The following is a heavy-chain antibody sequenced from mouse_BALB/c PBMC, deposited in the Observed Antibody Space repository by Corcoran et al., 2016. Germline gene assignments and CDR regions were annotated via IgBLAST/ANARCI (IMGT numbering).Heavy chain of an antibody. V-gene: IGHV9-3-1*01. Sequence: QIQWVQSGPELKKPGETVKISCKASGYTFTNFGMNWVKQAPGKGLKWMGWINTYTGEPTYADDFKGRFAFSLETSASTAYLQINNLKNEDTATYFCAREPRAMDYWGQGTSVTVSS. CDR1: GYTFTNFG. J-gene: IGHJ4*01. CDR3: AREPRAMDY. CDR2: INTYTGEP.